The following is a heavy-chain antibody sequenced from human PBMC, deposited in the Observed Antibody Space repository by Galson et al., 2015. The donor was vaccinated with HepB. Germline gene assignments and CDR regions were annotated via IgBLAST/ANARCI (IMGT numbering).Heavy chain of an antibody. CDR1: GFTCSSYW. D-gene: IGHD3-10*01. V-gene: IGHV3-74*01. CDR2: INSDGSST. Sequence: SLRLSCAASGFTCSSYWMHWVRQAPGKGLVWVSRINSDGSSTSYADSVKGRFTISRDNAKNTLYLQMNSLRAEDTAVYYCAREGGHYYGSGSTHWGQGTLVTVSS. CDR3: AREGGHYYGSGSTH. J-gene: IGHJ4*02.